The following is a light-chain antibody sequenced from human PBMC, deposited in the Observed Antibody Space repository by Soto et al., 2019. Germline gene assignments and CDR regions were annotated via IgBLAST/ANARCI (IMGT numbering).Light chain of an antibody. CDR1: QSISYW. J-gene: IGKJ1*01. CDR3: QHYKSYSEA. CDR2: KTS. Sequence: DIQMTQSPSTLSASVGDRVTITCRASQSISYWLAWYQQKPGKAPKLLIYKTSTLKSGVPSRFSGCASGTQFTLTISSLQPDDFAAYYCQHYKSYSEAFGQGTKVDIK. V-gene: IGKV1-5*03.